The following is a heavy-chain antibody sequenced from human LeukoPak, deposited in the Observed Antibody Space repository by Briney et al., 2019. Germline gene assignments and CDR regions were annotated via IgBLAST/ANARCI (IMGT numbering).Heavy chain of an antibody. J-gene: IGHJ3*01. D-gene: IGHD2-2*01. V-gene: IGHV3-7*01. CDR3: ASTATCSF. CDR1: GFTFSNYW. Sequence: PGGSLRLSCAASGFTFSNYWMTWVRQAPGKGLQWVANIKQDGSEKYYVDSVMGRFTISRDNAKNSLYLQMNSLRAEDTAVYYCASTATCSFWGQGTMVTVSS. CDR2: IKQDGSEK.